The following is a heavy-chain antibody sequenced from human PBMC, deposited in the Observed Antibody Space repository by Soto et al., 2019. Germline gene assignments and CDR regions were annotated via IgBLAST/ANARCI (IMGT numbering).Heavy chain of an antibody. J-gene: IGHJ5*02. CDR2: ISWDGTRT. V-gene: IGHV3-43*01. Sequence: EMQLVESGGAVVQPGGSLRLSCATSGFKFDDYSMHWVRQAPGKGLEWVSLISWDGTRTNYADSVRGRFTISRDSSKNSLDLQMNSLRTEDTGLYYCAAADYGEYPNWFDPWGRGTLVTVCS. D-gene: IGHD4-17*01. CDR1: GFKFDDYS. CDR3: AAADYGEYPNWFDP.